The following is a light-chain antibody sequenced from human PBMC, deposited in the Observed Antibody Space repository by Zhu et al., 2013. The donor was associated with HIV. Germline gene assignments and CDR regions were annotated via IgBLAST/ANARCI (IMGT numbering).Light chain of an antibody. Sequence: EIVLTQSPGTLSLSPGERATLSCRASQSVSTNFIAWYHQKPGQAPRLLIFGTSSRATGTPDRFSGSGSGTDFTLTISRLEPEDFAVYYCQQRSDLFSFGQGTKLEI. CDR1: QSVSTNF. CDR3: QQRSDLFS. CDR2: GTS. J-gene: IGKJ2*03. V-gene: IGKV3D-20*02.